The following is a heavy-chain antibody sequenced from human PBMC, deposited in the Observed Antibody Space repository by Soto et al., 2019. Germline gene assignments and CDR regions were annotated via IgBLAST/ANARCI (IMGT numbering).Heavy chain of an antibody. Sequence: EVQLLESGGGLVQPGGSLRLSCAASGFTFDDYAMHWVRQAPGKGLEWVSGISWNSGSIGYTDSVKARFTISRDNAKNSLYLQMNSLRPEDTALYYCAKDVSGRGSFYYYFGMDVWGHGTTVTVSS. D-gene: IGHD1-26*01. CDR2: ISWNSGSI. V-gene: IGHV3-9*01. J-gene: IGHJ6*02. CDR1: GFTFDDYA. CDR3: AKDVSGRGSFYYYFGMDV.